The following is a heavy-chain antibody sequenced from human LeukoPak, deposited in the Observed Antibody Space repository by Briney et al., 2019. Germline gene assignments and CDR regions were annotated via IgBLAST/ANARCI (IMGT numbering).Heavy chain of an antibody. CDR2: IKQDGSEK. CDR3: TRDVISAAAAGFLYYFDY. V-gene: IGHV3-7*01. D-gene: IGHD6-13*01. Sequence: GGSLRLSCAASGFTFSSYWMSWVRQAPGKGLEWVANIKQDGSEKYYVDSVKGRFTISRDNAKKSLYLQMNSLRAEDTAVYYCTRDVISAAAAGFLYYFDYWGQGTLVTVSS. CDR1: GFTFSSYW. J-gene: IGHJ4*02.